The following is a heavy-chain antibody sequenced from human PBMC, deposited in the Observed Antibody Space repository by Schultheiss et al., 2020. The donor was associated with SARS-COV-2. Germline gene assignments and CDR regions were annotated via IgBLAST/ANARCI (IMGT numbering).Heavy chain of an antibody. D-gene: IGHD2-8*01. J-gene: IGHJ1*01. V-gene: IGHV3-21*01. CDR1: GFTFATYN. CDR2: IRSSGRDI. Sequence: GGSLRLSCAASGFTFATYNMHWVRQAPGKGLEFVASIRSSGRDIYYADSMQGRFTVSRDNANNSLYLQMHSLRVEDTAVYYCARVGRDCSHGICYNAEYFQHWGQGTLVTVSS. CDR3: ARVGRDCSHGICYNAEYFQH.